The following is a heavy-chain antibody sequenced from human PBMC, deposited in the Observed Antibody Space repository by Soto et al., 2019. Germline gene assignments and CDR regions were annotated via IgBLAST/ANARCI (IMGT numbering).Heavy chain of an antibody. V-gene: IGHV4-59*08. J-gene: IGHJ6*03. D-gene: IGHD3-10*02. CDR1: GASLSPHY. CDR3: ARHYSRGTSPMFFYYMDV. Sequence: QVQLQESGPGLVKPSETLSLTCTVSGASLSPHYWSWIRQSPGKGLEWIGYMYYNGNKNYSPPFQSRLTLSVDTSKNQLSLKLGSVTAADTAVYYCARHYSRGTSPMFFYYMDVWGKGATVTVSS. CDR2: MYYNGNK.